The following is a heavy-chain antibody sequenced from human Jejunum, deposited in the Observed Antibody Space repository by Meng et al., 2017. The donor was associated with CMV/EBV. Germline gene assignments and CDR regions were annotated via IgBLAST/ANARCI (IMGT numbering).Heavy chain of an antibody. J-gene: IGHJ5*02. CDR2: IKPSGGST. Sequence: FTSYYMHWGRRAPGKGLEWMGIIKPSGGSTSYAQKFQGRVTMTRDASTSTVYMELSSLRSEDTAVYYCARDPYCSSTSCYYWFDPWGKGTLVTVSS. CDR1: FTSYY. V-gene: IGHV1-46*01. CDR3: ARDPYCSSTSCYYWFDP. D-gene: IGHD2-2*01.